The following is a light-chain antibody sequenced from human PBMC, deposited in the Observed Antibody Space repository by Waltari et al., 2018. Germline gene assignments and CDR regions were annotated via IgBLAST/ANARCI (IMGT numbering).Light chain of an antibody. J-gene: IGLJ3*02. CDR1: SSDVGGYTF. CDR2: EVNGDS. Sequence: QSALTQPPSASGSPGQSVIISCTGSSSDVGGYTFFSWYHQHPGKAPKLILYEVNGDSRPTLGVPDRFSGSKYGNTAFLTVSGLQAEDEADYYCSSYAGGNILVFGGGTKLTVL. V-gene: IGLV2-8*01. CDR3: SSYAGGNILV.